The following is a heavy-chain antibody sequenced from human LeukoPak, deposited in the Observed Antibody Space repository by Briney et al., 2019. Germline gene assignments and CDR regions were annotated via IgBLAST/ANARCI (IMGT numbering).Heavy chain of an antibody. V-gene: IGHV1-69*04. J-gene: IGHJ5*02. Sequence: ASVKVSCKASGGTFSSYAISWVRQAPGQGLEWMGRVIPILGIANYAQKFQGRVTITADKSTSTAYMELSSLRSEDTAVYYCARDEPPTYCGGDCYSRWFDPWGQGTLVTVSS. CDR1: GGTFSSYA. CDR2: VIPILGIA. D-gene: IGHD2-21*02. CDR3: ARDEPPTYCGGDCYSRWFDP.